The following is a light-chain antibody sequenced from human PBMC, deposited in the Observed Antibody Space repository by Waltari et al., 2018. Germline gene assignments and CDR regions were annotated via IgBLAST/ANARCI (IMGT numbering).Light chain of an antibody. CDR2: EVS. Sequence: QSALTQPAPVSGSPGQSITISCTGTSSDVGVYNYFSWYQQHPGKAPKLMIYEVSNRPSGVSNRFSGSKSGNTASLTISGLQAEDEADYYCSSYTSSSKGVFGGGTKLTVL. J-gene: IGLJ2*01. V-gene: IGLV2-14*01. CDR1: SSDVGVYNY. CDR3: SSYTSSSKGV.